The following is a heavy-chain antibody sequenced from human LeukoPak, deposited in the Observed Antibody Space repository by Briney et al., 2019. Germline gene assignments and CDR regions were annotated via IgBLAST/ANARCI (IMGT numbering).Heavy chain of an antibody. Sequence: NPSETLSLTCTVSGGFISSSTWWSWVRQPPGKGLEWIGEIYRDGNTNYNPSLESRVTISVDKSKNQFSLNLSSVTAADTAVYYCARNPGSDYPEWWGQGTLVTVSS. CDR2: IYRDGNT. J-gene: IGHJ4*02. V-gene: IGHV4-4*02. CDR1: GGFISSSTW. CDR3: ARNPGSDYPEW. D-gene: IGHD4-17*01.